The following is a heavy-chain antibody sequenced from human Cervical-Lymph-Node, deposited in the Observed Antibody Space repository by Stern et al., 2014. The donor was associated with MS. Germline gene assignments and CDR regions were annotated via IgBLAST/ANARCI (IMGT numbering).Heavy chain of an antibody. CDR1: GYAFTGNF. V-gene: IGHV1-2*06. CDR3: ARDAGRGKYYDSTGSFDY. D-gene: IGHD3-22*01. J-gene: IGHJ4*02. Sequence: QVQLVQSGAEVKKPGASVKVSCKASGYAFTGNFLHWVRQAPGQGLEWMGRINPNSGGTDYAPKFQGRVTMTRDTSISTDYVDLSTLRSDDTAVYYCARDAGRGKYYDSTGSFDYWGQGTLVTVSS. CDR2: INPNSGGT.